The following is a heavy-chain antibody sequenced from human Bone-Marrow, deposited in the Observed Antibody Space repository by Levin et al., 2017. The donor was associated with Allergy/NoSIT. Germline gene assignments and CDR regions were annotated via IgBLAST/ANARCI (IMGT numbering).Heavy chain of an antibody. J-gene: IGHJ3*02. CDR2: ISNTGRP. CDR3: ARSSKGHYDAFDI. CDR1: GDSISTSTFY. Sequence: PSETLSLTCIVSGDSISTSTFYWSWIRQTSGKGLEWIGYISNTGRPTYNPSLKSRLTISLDTSNNQFSLRLTSVTTVDTAVYYCARSSKGHYDAFDIWGRGTMVTVSS. V-gene: IGHV4-61*01.